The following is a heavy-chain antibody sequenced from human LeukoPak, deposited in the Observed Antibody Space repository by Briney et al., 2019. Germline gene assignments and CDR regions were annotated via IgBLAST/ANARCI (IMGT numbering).Heavy chain of an antibody. CDR1: GYTFIGYY. V-gene: IGHV1-2*02. J-gene: IGHJ4*02. CDR2: INPNTGGT. D-gene: IGHD2-15*01. Sequence: ASVKVSCKASGYTFIGYYVHWVRQAPGQGLEWMAWINPNTGGTSYAQKFQGRPTVTRDTSITTAYLELKSLRSDDTAVYYCARGHCTGGSCSVIDFWGQGTLVTVSS. CDR3: ARGHCTGGSCSVIDF.